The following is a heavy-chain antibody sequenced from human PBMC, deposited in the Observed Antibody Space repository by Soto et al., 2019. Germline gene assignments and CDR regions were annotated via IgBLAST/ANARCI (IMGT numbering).Heavy chain of an antibody. V-gene: IGHV1-2*02. CDR3: ARQELPIYYYAMDV. CDR1: GYIFTGYH. J-gene: IGHJ6*02. D-gene: IGHD1-7*01. CDR2: INPNSGGT. Sequence: GASVKVSCKASGYIFTGYHMHWVRQAPGQGLEWMGWINPNSGGTKYAQKFQGRVTMTRDTSISTAYMELSSLRSDDTAVYYCARQELPIYYYAMDVWGQGTTVTVSS.